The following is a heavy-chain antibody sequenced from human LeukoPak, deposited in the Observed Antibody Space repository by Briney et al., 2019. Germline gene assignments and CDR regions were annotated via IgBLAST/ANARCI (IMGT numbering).Heavy chain of an antibody. J-gene: IGHJ4*02. D-gene: IGHD3-10*01. CDR1: GFTFGSYG. CDR3: ARGLYYGSGSYSSFDY. CDR2: IWNDGSNK. Sequence: GGSLRLSCAASGFTFGSYGMHWVRQAPGKGLEWVAVIWNDGSNKYYADSVKGRFTISRDNSKNTLYLQMNSLRAEDTAVYYCARGLYYGSGSYSSFDYWGQGTLVTVSS. V-gene: IGHV3-33*01.